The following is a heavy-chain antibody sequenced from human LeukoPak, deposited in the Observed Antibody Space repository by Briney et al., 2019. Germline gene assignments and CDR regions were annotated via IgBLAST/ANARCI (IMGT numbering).Heavy chain of an antibody. Sequence: PSGTLSLTCAVSGGSISSSNWWSWVRQPPGKGLEWIGEIYHGGSTNYNPSLKSRVTISVDTSKNQFSLKLSSVTAADTAVYYCARGYCSSTSCSPWTWFDPWGQGTLVTVSS. CDR2: IYHGGST. CDR1: GGSISSSNW. D-gene: IGHD2-2*01. J-gene: IGHJ5*02. CDR3: ARGYCSSTSCSPWTWFDP. V-gene: IGHV4-4*02.